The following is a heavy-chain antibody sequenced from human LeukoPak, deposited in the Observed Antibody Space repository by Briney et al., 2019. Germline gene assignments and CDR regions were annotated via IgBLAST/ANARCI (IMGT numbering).Heavy chain of an antibody. V-gene: IGHV4-4*07. D-gene: IGHD5-24*01. J-gene: IGHJ4*02. CDR2: IYSTGST. CDR1: GGSISRYY. CDR3: ARVRDGGLDY. Sequence: SETLSLTCTVSGGSISRYYWSWIRQPAGKGLEWIGRIYSTGSTNYNSSLKNRVTMSVDTSRNQFSLKLSSVTAADTAVYYCARVRDGGLDYWGQGTLVTVSS.